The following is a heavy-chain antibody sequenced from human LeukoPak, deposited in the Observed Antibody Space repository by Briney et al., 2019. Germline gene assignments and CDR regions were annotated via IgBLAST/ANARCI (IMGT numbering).Heavy chain of an antibody. D-gene: IGHD5/OR15-5a*01. V-gene: IGHV3-33*06. J-gene: IGHJ4*02. CDR3: AKGAVSGTHSYYFDY. Sequence: QPGRSLSLSCAASGFNFRIFGMHWVPQAPGKGLEWVAYIFDDGLNRYQSDSVKGRFTVSRDNSKNTLYLQMNSLRAEDTAVYYCAKGAVSGTHSYYFDYWGQGALVTVSS. CDR1: GFNFRIFG. CDR2: IFDDGLNR.